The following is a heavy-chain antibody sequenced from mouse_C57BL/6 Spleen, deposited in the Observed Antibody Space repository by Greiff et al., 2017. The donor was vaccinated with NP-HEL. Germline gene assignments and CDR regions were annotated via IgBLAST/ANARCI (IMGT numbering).Heavy chain of an antibody. D-gene: IGHD1-1*01. V-gene: IGHV7-3*01. CDR3: ARYSSSDYFDY. Sequence: DVKLVESGGGLVQPGGSLSLSCAASGFTFTDYYMSWVRQPPGKALEWLGFIRNKANGYTTEYSASVKGRFTISRDNSQSILYHQMNALRAEDSATYYCARYSSSDYFDYWGQGTTLTVSS. J-gene: IGHJ2*01. CDR1: GFTFTDYY. CDR2: IRNKANGYTT.